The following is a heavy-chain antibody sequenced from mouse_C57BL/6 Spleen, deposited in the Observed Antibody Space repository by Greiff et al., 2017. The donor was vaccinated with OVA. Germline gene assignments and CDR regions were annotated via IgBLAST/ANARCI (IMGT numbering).Heavy chain of an antibody. Sequence: EVKVVESGGDLVKPGGSLKLSCAASGFTFSSYGMSWVRQTPDKRLEWVATISSGGSYTYYPDSVKGRFTISRDNAKNTLYLQMSSLKSEDTAMYDCARQGDYVAMDYWGQGTSVTVSS. CDR1: GFTFSSYG. V-gene: IGHV5-6*01. CDR3: ARQGDYVAMDY. J-gene: IGHJ4*01. CDR2: ISSGGSYT.